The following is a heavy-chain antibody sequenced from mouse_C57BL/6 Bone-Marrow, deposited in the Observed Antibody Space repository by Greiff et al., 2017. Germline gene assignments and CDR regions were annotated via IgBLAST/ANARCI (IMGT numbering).Heavy chain of an antibody. D-gene: IGHD2-2*01. V-gene: IGHV5-17*01. CDR1: GFTFSDSG. Sequence: EVQGVASGGGLVKPGGSLKLSCAASGFTFSDSGMHWVRQAPEKGLEWVAYISSGRSTIYYADTVKGRFTISRDNAKNTLFLQMTSLRTEDTAMYYCARRLRYAMDYWGQGTSVTVSS. CDR3: ARRLRYAMDY. J-gene: IGHJ4*01. CDR2: ISSGRSTI.